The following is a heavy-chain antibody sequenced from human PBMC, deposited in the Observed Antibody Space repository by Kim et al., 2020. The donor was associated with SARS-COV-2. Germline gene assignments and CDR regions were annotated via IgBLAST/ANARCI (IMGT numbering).Heavy chain of an antibody. J-gene: IGHJ3*02. CDR2: INHSGST. V-gene: IGHV4-34*01. CDR1: GGSFSGYY. CDR3: ARGISCKMGSCPYNAFDI. D-gene: IGHD2-2*02. Sequence: SETLSLTCVVYGGSFSGYYWSWIRQPPGEGLEWIGEINHSGSTNYNPSLKSRVTISVDTSKNQFSLKLSSVTAADTAVYYCARGISCKMGSCPYNAFDI.